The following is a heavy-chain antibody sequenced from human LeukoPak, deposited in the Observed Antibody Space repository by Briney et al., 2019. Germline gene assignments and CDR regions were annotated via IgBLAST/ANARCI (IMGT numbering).Heavy chain of an antibody. J-gene: IGHJ4*02. Sequence: PGRSLRLSCAASGFTFSSYAMHWVRQAPGKGLEWVAVISYDGSNKYYADSVKGRFTISRDNSKNTLYLQMNSLRAEDTAVYYCARVVWGIAAGASDYWGQGTLVTVSS. V-gene: IGHV3-30*04. CDR3: ARVVWGIAAGASDY. CDR2: ISYDGSNK. CDR1: GFTFSSYA. D-gene: IGHD6-25*01.